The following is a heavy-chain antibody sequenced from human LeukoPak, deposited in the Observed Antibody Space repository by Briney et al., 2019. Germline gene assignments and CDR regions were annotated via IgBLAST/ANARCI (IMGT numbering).Heavy chain of an antibody. J-gene: IGHJ4*02. CDR1: GYTFTNYY. CDR3: ARSPSSGWNPFDY. CDR2: ISPSGAST. V-gene: IGHV1-46*01. D-gene: IGHD6-19*01. Sequence: ASVKVSCKASGYTFTNYYMHWVRQAPGQGLERMGMISPSGASTSYAQKFQGRVTMTRDVSTSTVYMELSSLRSEDTAVYYCARSPSSGWNPFDYWGQGTLVTVSS.